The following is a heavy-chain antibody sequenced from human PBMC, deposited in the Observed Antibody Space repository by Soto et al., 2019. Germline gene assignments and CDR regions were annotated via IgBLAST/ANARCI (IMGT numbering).Heavy chain of an antibody. D-gene: IGHD2-15*01. V-gene: IGHV3-30*04. CDR1: GFTFSAYA. J-gene: IGHJ4*02. CDR2: ISFDGRKT. CDR3: ATLESATGNLYYSDS. Sequence: QVQLVESGGGVVQPGRSLRLSCAASGFTFSAYAMHWVRQAPGKGLEWVAVISFDGRKTYYADSMKGRFTISRDNSKDTLYMQMHSLRADDTAVYHCATLESATGNLYYSDSWGQGTLVTVSS.